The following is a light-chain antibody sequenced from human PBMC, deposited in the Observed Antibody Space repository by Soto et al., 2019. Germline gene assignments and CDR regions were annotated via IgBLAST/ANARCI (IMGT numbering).Light chain of an antibody. Sequence: IVLTQSPVALSLSQGERATLSCRASQSVSSSYLAWYQQKPGQAPRLLIYGASSRATGIPDRFSGSGSGTDFTLTISRLEPEDFAVYYCQQYGSSRGTFGRGTKVDIK. V-gene: IGKV3-20*01. CDR3: QQYGSSRGT. CDR1: QSVSSSY. CDR2: GAS. J-gene: IGKJ4*02.